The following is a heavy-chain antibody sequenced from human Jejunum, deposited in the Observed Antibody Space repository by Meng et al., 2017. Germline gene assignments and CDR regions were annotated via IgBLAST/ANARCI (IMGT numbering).Heavy chain of an antibody. CDR2: IKQDGSAK. Sequence: GGSLRLSCGASGFTLSTYWMSWVRQAPGKGLEWVANIKQDGSAKNYVDSVKGRFTISRDNAKKSLFLQMNSLRAEDTAVYYCARDSAYYYESSGYRSAFDIWGQGTMVT. CDR3: ARDSAYYYESSGYRSAFDI. J-gene: IGHJ3*02. CDR1: GFTLSTYW. D-gene: IGHD3-22*01. V-gene: IGHV3-7*01.